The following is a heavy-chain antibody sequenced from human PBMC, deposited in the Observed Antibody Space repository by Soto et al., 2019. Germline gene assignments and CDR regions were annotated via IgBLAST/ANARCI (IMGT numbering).Heavy chain of an antibody. CDR3: AKDGPYDTTLGAFDI. D-gene: IGHD3-22*01. CDR2: ISSSGSTI. CDR1: GFTFSDYY. Sequence: GGSLRLSCAASGFTFSDYYMSWIRQAPGKGLEWVSYISSSGSTIYYADSVKGRFTISRDNAKNSLYLQMNSLRAEDTAVYYCAKDGPYDTTLGAFDIWGQGTMVTVSS. J-gene: IGHJ3*02. V-gene: IGHV3-11*01.